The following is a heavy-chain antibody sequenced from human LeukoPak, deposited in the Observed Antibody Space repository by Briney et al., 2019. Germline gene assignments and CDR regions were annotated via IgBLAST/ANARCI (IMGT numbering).Heavy chain of an antibody. Sequence: GESLKISCKGSGYNFTSYLIGWVHQMPGKGLEWMGIIYPGDSNTRYSPSSQGQVTISADKSISSAYLQWSSLKASDTAMYYCARRGPHSGSYDAFDIWGQGTMVTVSS. J-gene: IGHJ3*02. D-gene: IGHD1-26*01. CDR1: GYNFTSYL. CDR2: IYPGDSNT. CDR3: ARRGPHSGSYDAFDI. V-gene: IGHV5-51*07.